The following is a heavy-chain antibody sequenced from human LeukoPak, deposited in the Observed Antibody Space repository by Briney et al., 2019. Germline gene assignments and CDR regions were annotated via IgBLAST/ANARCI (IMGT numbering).Heavy chain of an antibody. CDR3: AGLVGRYSSGLYYYYFDY. J-gene: IGHJ4*02. CDR2: MYLSGTT. V-gene: IGHV4-4*02. CDR1: GDSINSLDS. Sequence: SGTLSLTCTVSGDSINSLDSWSWVRQPPGKGLEWIGEMYLSGTTHSNPSVKSRVTISIDKSKNQFFLNLSSVTAADTAVYYCAGLVGRYSSGLYYYYFDYWGQGTLVTVSS. D-gene: IGHD3-22*01.